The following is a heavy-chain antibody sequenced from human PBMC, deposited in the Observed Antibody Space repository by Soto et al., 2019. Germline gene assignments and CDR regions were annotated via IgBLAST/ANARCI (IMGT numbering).Heavy chain of an antibody. CDR3: ARCIVAVGPIDY. Sequence: SETLSLTCAVSGVSISSSNWWSWVRQPPGKGLEWIGEIYHSGSTNYNPSLKSRVTISVDKSKNQFSLKLSSVTAADTAVYYWARCIVAVGPIDYWGPGTLVTVSS. V-gene: IGHV4-4*02. CDR1: GVSISSSNW. D-gene: IGHD6-13*01. J-gene: IGHJ4*02. CDR2: IYHSGST.